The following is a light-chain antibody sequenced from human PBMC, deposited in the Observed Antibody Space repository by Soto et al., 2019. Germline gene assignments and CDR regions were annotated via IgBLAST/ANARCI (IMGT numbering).Light chain of an antibody. CDR1: TPSIGRNY. CDR2: AST. CDR3: QSYDSSLNEYV. Sequence: SVLTPPPSTSWTPGQRGTISCSGGTPSIGRNYVYWYQQLPGRAPKLLIYASTTRPSGVPDRFSGSRSGSSASLAITGLRAEDEADYYCQSYDSSLNEYVFGPGTKVTVL. V-gene: IGLV1-40*01. J-gene: IGLJ1*01.